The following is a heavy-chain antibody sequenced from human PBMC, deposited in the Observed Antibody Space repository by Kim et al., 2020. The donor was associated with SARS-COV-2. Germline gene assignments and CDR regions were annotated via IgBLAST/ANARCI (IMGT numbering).Heavy chain of an antibody. V-gene: IGHV4-59*01. D-gene: IGHD3-3*01. CDR3: AREKYDFWSGKRGWFDP. Sequence: LQSRVTISVDTSKNQFSLKLSSVTAADTAVYYCAREKYDFWSGKRGWFDPWGQGTLVTVSS. J-gene: IGHJ5*02.